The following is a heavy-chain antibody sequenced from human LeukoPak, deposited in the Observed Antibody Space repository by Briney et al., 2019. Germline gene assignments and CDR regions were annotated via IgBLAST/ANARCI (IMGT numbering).Heavy chain of an antibody. D-gene: IGHD3-3*01. J-gene: IGHJ4*02. CDR3: AKENYDFWSGSTFDY. V-gene: IGHV3-23*01. CDR1: GFTFSNYA. Sequence: GGSLRLSCGASGFTFSNYAMNWVRQAPGKGLEWVSTITTSGSITYYADSVKGRFTISRDNSKNTLYLQMNSLRAEDTAVYYCAKENYDFWSGSTFDYWGQGTPVTVSS. CDR2: ITTSGSIT.